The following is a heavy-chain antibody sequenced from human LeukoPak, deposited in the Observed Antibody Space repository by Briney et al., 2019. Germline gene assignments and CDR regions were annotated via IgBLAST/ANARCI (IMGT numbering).Heavy chain of an antibody. D-gene: IGHD6-19*01. Sequence: SETLSLTCAVSGGSISSSNWWSWVRQPPGKGLEWIGEINHSGSTNYNPSLKSRVTISVDTSKNQFSLKLSSVTAADTAVYYCALAGKRDDDAFDIWGQGTMVTVSS. CDR2: INHSGST. CDR1: GGSISSSNW. CDR3: ALAGKRDDDAFDI. V-gene: IGHV4-4*02. J-gene: IGHJ3*02.